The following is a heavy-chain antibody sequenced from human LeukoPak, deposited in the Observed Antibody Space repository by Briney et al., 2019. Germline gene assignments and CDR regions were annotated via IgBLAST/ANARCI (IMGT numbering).Heavy chain of an antibody. CDR2: ISGSGGST. CDR3: AKAPTYYYDSSGYGGYYFDY. J-gene: IGHJ4*02. V-gene: IGHV3-23*01. D-gene: IGHD3-22*01. Sequence: GGSLRLSCAASGFTFSSYAMNWVRQAPGKGLEWVSAISGSGGSTYYADSVKGRFTISRDNSKNTLCLQMNSLRAEDTAVYYCAKAPTYYYDSSGYGGYYFDYWGQGTLVTVSS. CDR1: GFTFSSYA.